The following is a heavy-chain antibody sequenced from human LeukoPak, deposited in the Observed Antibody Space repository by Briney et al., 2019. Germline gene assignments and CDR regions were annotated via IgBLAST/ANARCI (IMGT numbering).Heavy chain of an antibody. Sequence: GSLRLSCAASGFTFSSYAMHWVRQAPGKGLEWIGSIYYSGSTYYNPSLKSRVTISVDTSKNQFSLKLSSVTAADTAVYYCARYGRDGSGSFSDPWGQGTLVTVSS. CDR1: GFTFSSYAMH. V-gene: IGHV4-39*01. J-gene: IGHJ5*02. CDR3: ARYGRDGSGSFSDP. CDR2: IYYSGST. D-gene: IGHD3-10*01.